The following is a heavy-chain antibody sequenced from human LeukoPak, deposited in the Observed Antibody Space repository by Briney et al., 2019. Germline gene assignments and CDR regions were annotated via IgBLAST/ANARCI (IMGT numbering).Heavy chain of an antibody. V-gene: IGHV1-69*06. J-gene: IGHJ5*02. Sequence: GASVKVSCKASGGTFSSYAISWVRQAPGQGLEWMGGIIPIFGTANYAQKFQGRVTITADKSTSTAYMELSSLRSEDTAVYYCARGMMGSSSHWFDPWGQGTLVTVSS. CDR1: GGTFSSYA. CDR2: IIPIFGTA. D-gene: IGHD6-6*01. CDR3: ARGMMGSSSHWFDP.